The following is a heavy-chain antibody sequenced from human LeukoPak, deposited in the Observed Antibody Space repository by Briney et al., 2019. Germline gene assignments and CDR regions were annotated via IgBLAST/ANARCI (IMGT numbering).Heavy chain of an antibody. CDR3: FKEPGAYQLLSY. D-gene: IGHD2-2*01. J-gene: IGHJ4*02. V-gene: IGHV3-23*01. Sequence: GGSLRLSCAASGFTFSCYAMSWVRQAPGKGVEWVSGISISGVNTFYADSVKGRFTISRDNSKNTLHLQMNSLRAEDTAVYYYFKEPGAYQLLSYWGQGTLVTVSS. CDR2: ISISGVNT. CDR1: GFTFSCYA.